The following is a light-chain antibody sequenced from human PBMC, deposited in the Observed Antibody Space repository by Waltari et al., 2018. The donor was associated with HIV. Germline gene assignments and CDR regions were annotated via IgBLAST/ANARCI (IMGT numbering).Light chain of an antibody. Sequence: EIVMTQSPATLSVSAGASVTLSCRASQSVSINVAWYQQRPGQGPRLLNYRASTRATNVPARFSGGGSGTEFTLYISSLQSEDFAVYYCQQYHNWPPYTFGQGTKLELK. V-gene: IGKV3-15*01. CDR1: QSVSIN. CDR3: QQYHNWPPYT. CDR2: RAS. J-gene: IGKJ2*01.